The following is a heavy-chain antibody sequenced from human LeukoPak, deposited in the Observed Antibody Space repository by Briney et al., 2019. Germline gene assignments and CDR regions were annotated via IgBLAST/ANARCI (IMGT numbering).Heavy chain of an antibody. V-gene: IGHV4-38-2*02. Sequence: PSGTLSLTCAVSGYTISSGYYWGWIRQPPGKGLEWVVSIYHSGSTYYNPSLKSRVTISVDTSKNQFSLKLSSVTAADTAVYYCARDSSSAYYQSDDAFDIWGQGTMVTVSS. CDR2: IYHSGST. CDR1: GYTISSGYY. D-gene: IGHD3-22*01. J-gene: IGHJ3*02. CDR3: ARDSSSAYYQSDDAFDI.